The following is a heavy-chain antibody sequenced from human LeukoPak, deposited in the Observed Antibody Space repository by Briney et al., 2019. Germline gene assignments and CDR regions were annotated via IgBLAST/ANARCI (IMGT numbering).Heavy chain of an antibody. CDR2: IYYSGST. J-gene: IGHJ4*02. D-gene: IGHD6-6*01. CDR3: ARHQGYSSSTNFDY. Sequence: PSETLSLTCTVSGGSISSYYWSWIRQPPGKGLEWIGYIYYSGSTYYNPSLKSRVTISVDTSKNQFSLKLSSVTAADTAVYYCARHQGYSSSTNFDYWGQGTLVTVSS. V-gene: IGHV4-59*04. CDR1: GGSISSYY.